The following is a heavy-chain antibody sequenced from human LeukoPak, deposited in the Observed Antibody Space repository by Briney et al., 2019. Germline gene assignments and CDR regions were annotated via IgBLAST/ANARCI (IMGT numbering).Heavy chain of an antibody. CDR1: GFTFSSYS. D-gene: IGHD4-17*01. CDR2: ISSSSSTI. CDR3: ARAGGYGDYWGYYYYYMDV. Sequence: PGGSLRLSCAASGFTFSSYSMNWVRQAPGKGLEWVPYISSSSSTIYYADSVKGRFTISRDNAKNSLYLQMNSLRDEDTAVYYCARAGGYGDYWGYYYYYMDVWGKGTTVTVSS. J-gene: IGHJ6*03. V-gene: IGHV3-48*02.